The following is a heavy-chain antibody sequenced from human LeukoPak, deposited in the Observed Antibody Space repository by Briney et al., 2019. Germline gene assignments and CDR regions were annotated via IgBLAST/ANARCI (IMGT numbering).Heavy chain of an antibody. D-gene: IGHD6-13*01. Sequence: PSETLSLTCTVSGGSISSSSYYWGWIRQPPGKGLEWIGSIYYSGSTYYNPSLKSRVTISVDTSKNQFSLKLSSVTAADTAVYYCARDPTPETRIAESGYWGQGTLVTISS. CDR1: GGSISSSSYY. CDR2: IYYSGST. CDR3: ARDPTPETRIAESGY. J-gene: IGHJ4*02. V-gene: IGHV4-39*07.